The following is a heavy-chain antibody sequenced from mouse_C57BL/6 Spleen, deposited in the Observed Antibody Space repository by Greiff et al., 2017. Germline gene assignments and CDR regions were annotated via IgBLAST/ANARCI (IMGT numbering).Heavy chain of an antibody. CDR2: ISSGGDYI. CDR3: TRENYGSRDWYFDV. V-gene: IGHV5-9-1*02. D-gene: IGHD1-1*01. Sequence: EVMLVESGEGLVKPGGSLKLSCAASGFTFSSYAMSWVRQTPEKRLEWVAYISSGGDYIYYADPVKGRFTISRDNARNTLYLQMSSLKSVDTAMYYCTRENYGSRDWYFDVWGTGTTVTVSS. J-gene: IGHJ1*03. CDR1: GFTFSSYA.